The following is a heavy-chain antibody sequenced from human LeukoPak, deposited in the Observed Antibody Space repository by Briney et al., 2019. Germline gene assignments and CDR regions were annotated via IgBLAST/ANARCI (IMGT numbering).Heavy chain of an antibody. CDR1: GGSISSYY. D-gene: IGHD5-18*01. CDR2: IYYSGST. CDR3: AREAAMAYYFDY. J-gene: IGHJ4*02. V-gene: IGHV4-59*01. Sequence: KPSETLSLTCTVSGGSISSYYWSWIRQPPGKGLEWIGYIYYSGSTNYNPSLKSRLTISVDTSKNQFSLNLSSVTAADTAVYYCAREAAMAYYFDYWGQGTLVTVSS.